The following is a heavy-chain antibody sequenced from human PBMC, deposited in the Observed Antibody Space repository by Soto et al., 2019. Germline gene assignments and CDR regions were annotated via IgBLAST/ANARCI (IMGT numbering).Heavy chain of an antibody. V-gene: IGHV4-34*01. CDR1: GGSFSGYY. J-gene: IGHJ6*02. D-gene: IGHD6-13*01. CDR3: ARDRIAAAGTGHGYYYYYYGMDV. Sequence: SETLSLTCAVYGGSFSGYYWSWIRQPPGKGLEWIGEINYSGTTNYNPSLKSRVTISVDTSKNQFSLKLSSVTAADTAVYYCARDRIAAAGTGHGYYYYYYGMDVWGQGTTVTVSS. CDR2: INYSGTT.